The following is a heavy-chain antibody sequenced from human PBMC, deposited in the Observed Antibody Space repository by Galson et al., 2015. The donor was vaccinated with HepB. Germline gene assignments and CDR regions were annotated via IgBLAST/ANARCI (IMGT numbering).Heavy chain of an antibody. J-gene: IGHJ4*02. CDR3: ARDASAFDY. V-gene: IGHV1-18*04. CDR2: IRTYNGDT. CDR1: GYTFTSYG. Sequence: SVKVSCKASGYTFTSYGIHWVRQAPGQGLEWMGWIRTYNGDTSYAQKFRGRVTMTRDTSTSTAYMVLTSLRSDDTAIFYCARDASAFDYWGQGSLVTVSS.